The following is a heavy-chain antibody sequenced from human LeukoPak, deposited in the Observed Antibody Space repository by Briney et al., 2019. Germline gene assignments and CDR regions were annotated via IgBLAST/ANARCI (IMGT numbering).Heavy chain of an antibody. Sequence: PSETLSLTCAVYGGSFSGYYWSWIRQPPGKGLEWIGEINHSGSTNYNPSLKNRVTISVDTSKNQFSLKLSSVTAADTAVYYCASRRSYVWGSYRLDYWGQGTLVTVSS. CDR1: GGSFSGYY. D-gene: IGHD3-16*02. CDR3: ASRRSYVWGSYRLDY. J-gene: IGHJ4*02. CDR2: INHSGST. V-gene: IGHV4-34*01.